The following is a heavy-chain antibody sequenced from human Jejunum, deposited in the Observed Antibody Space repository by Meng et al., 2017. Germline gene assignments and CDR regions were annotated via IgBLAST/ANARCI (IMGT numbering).Heavy chain of an antibody. CDR3: ARALGTYGTFFDY. Sequence: QVLLQYSGPELVQPAAPLYVTCAVSGYSITSCNLWCWVRQPLGKGLECIGAIFHTGSTNYNPSLRSRLTISVDKSTNQFSLKLSSVTAADTAVYYCARALGTYGTFFDYWGQGTLVTVSS. CDR2: IFHTGST. J-gene: IGHJ4*02. D-gene: IGHD2-8*01. CDR1: GYSITSCNL. V-gene: IGHV4-4*02.